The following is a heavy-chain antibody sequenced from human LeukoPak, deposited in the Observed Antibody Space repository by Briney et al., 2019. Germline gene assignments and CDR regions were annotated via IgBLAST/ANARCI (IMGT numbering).Heavy chain of an antibody. CDR2: ISVGSANT. Sequence: ASVKVSCKASGYTFTTYAIHWVRQAPGQRLEWMGWISVGSANTKYSQKLQGRVTITRDTSASTAYMELSTLRSEDTAVYYCARVPYYYDNNWFDPWGQGTLVTVSS. CDR1: GYTFTTYA. J-gene: IGHJ5*02. V-gene: IGHV1-3*01. CDR3: ARVPYYYDNNWFDP. D-gene: IGHD3-22*01.